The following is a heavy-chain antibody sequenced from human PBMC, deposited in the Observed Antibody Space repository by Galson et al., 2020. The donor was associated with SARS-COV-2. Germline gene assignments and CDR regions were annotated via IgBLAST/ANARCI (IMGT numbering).Heavy chain of an antibody. J-gene: IGHJ6*03. V-gene: IGHV1-8*03. Sequence: ASVKVSCKASGYTFASYDINWVRQATGQGLEWMGWMNPKSGNTGYAQRFQGRVTITMDTSISTAYLELSSLRSEDTAVYYCARASKHYNLLTVYLNYYYYYMDVWGKGTTVTISS. CDR3: ARASKHYNLLTVYLNYYYYYMDV. CDR2: MNPKSGNT. CDR1: GYTFASYD. D-gene: IGHD3-9*01.